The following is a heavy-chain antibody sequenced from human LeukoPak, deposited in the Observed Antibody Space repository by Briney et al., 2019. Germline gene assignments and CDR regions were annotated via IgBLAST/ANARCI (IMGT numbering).Heavy chain of an antibody. V-gene: IGHV3-48*03. CDR3: ARHSSGLIDY. CDR2: ISSSGSTI. J-gene: IGHJ4*02. D-gene: IGHD3-22*01. Sequence: GGSLRLSCAASGFTFSSYEMNWVRQAPGKGLEWVSYISSSGSTIYYADSVKGRFTISRDNAKNSLYLQMNSLRAEDTAVYYCARHSSGLIDYWGQGTLVTVSS. CDR1: GFTFSSYE.